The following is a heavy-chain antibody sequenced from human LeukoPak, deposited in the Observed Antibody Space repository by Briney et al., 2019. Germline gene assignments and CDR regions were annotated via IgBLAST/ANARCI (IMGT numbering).Heavy chain of an antibody. Sequence: GGSLRLSCAASGFTFSSYAMSWVRQAPGKGLKWVSAISGSGGSTYYADSVKGRFTISRDNSKNTLYLQMNSLRAEDTAVYYCAKMRGYYDSSGYPFKYYFDYWGQGTLVTVSS. CDR3: AKMRGYYDSSGYPFKYYFDY. CDR1: GFTFSSYA. J-gene: IGHJ4*02. CDR2: ISGSGGST. V-gene: IGHV3-23*01. D-gene: IGHD3-22*01.